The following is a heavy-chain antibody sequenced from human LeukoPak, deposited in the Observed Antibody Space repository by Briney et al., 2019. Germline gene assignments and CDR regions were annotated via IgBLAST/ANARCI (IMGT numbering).Heavy chain of an antibody. D-gene: IGHD3-16*01. J-gene: IGHJ5*02. Sequence: ASVKVSCKASGYTFTGYNMQWVRQAPGQGLEWVGWIKPNSGGTNYAQTLQSRVTMTRDTSISTAYMELSRLRSDDTAVYYCARVLPAGGQRFDPWGQGTLVTVSS. CDR1: GYTFTGYN. CDR2: IKPNSGGT. V-gene: IGHV1-2*02. CDR3: ARVLPAGGQRFDP.